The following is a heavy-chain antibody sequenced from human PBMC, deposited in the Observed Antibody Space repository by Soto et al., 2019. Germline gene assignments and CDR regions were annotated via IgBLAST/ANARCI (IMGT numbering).Heavy chain of an antibody. CDR2: IWYDGSNK. J-gene: IGHJ4*02. Sequence: QVQLVESGGGVVQPGRSLRLSCAASGFTFSSYGMHWVRQAPGKGLEWVAVIWYDGSNKYYADSVKGRFTISRDNSKNTLHLQMNSLRAEDTAVYYCARDKDYDSSGYYYVLDYWGQGTLVTVSS. CDR1: GFTFSSYG. CDR3: ARDKDYDSSGYYYVLDY. V-gene: IGHV3-33*01. D-gene: IGHD3-22*01.